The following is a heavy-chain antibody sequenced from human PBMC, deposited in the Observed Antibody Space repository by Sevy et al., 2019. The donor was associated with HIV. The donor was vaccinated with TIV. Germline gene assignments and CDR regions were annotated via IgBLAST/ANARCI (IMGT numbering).Heavy chain of an antibody. CDR2: ISGSADGT. CDR1: GFTFSSYA. Sequence: GGSLRLSCAASGFTFSSYAMSWVRQVPGKGLEWVSTISGSADGTYYAPSVKGRFTLSRDNSKNTVYLQMNSLRAEDTALDFCAKGNSSRRPHPQHWGQGTVVTVSS. D-gene: IGHD6-13*01. CDR3: AKGNSSRRPHPQH. J-gene: IGHJ1*01. V-gene: IGHV3-23*01.